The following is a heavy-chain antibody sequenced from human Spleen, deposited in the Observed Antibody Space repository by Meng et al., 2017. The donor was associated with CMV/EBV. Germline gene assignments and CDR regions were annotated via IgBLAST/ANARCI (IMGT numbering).Heavy chain of an antibody. CDR3: AKPANPEYSSSSAAFDI. Sequence: GESLKISCAASGFTFSSYPMHWVRQAPGKGLEWVAVISNDGFNKFYSDSVKGRFTISRDSAKNSLYLQMNSLRPGDTALYYCAKPANPEYSSSSAAFDIWGQGTMVTVSS. CDR1: GFTFSSYP. D-gene: IGHD6-6*01. V-gene: IGHV3-30-3*02. CDR2: ISNDGFNK. J-gene: IGHJ3*02.